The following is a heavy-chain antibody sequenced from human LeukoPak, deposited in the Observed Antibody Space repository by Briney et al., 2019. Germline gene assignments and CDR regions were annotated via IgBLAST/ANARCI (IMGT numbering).Heavy chain of an antibody. Sequence: GSLRLSCAASGFTFSSYSMNWVRQAPGKGLEWVSSISSSSSYIYYADSVKGRFTISRDNAKNSLYLQMNSLRAEDTAVYYCARGRCSSTSCFGMDVWGQGTTVTVSS. J-gene: IGHJ6*02. D-gene: IGHD2-2*01. CDR3: ARGRCSSTSCFGMDV. V-gene: IGHV3-21*01. CDR2: ISSSSSYI. CDR1: GFTFSSYS.